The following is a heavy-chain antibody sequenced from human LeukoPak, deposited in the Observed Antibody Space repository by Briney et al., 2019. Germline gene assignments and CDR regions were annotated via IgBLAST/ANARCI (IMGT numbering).Heavy chain of an antibody. V-gene: IGHV3-21*01. D-gene: IGHD3-10*01. CDR3: AREKGLWFGERMGMDV. CDR1: GFTFSNYS. J-gene: IGHJ6*02. CDR2: ISSSSSYI. Sequence: GGSLRLSCAASGFTFSNYSMNWVRQAPAKGLEWVSSISSSSSYIYYADSVKGRFTISRDNAKNSLYLQMNSLRAEDTAVYYCAREKGLWFGERMGMDVWGQGTTVTVSS.